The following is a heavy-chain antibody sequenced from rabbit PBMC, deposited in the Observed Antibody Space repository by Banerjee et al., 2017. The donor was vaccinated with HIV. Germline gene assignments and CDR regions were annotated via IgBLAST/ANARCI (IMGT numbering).Heavy chain of an antibody. CDR1: GFSFSSSYY. CDR3: ARDLDGVIGWNFGW. J-gene: IGHJ3*01. D-gene: IGHD4-1*01. Sequence: QEQLVESGGDLVKPGTSLTLTCTASGFSFSSSYYMCWVRQAPGKGLECIACIYAGSSASTYYANWAKGRFTISKSSSTTVTLQMTSLTAADTATYFCARDLDGVIGWNFGWWGQGTLVTVS. CDR2: IYAGSSAST. V-gene: IGHV1S45*01.